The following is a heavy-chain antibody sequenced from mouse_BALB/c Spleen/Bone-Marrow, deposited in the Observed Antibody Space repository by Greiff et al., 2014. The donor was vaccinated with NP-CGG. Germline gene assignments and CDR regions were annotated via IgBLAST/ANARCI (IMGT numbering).Heavy chain of an antibody. D-gene: IGHD6-2*01. J-gene: IGHJ3*01. V-gene: IGHV5-17*02. CDR2: ISSGSNTI. Sequence: EVKLVESGGGLVQPGGSRKLSCAASGFTFNNFGMHWVRQAPEKGLEWVAYISSGSNTIYYADNVKGRLTISRDNPKNTLFLQMTSIRSEEEAKYYCARGGSLPGEFDYWGQGTLVTVSA. CDR3: ARGGSLPGEFDY. CDR1: GFTFNNFG.